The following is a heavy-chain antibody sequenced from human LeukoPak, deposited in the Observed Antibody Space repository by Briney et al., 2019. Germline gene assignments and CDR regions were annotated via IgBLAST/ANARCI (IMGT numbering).Heavy chain of an antibody. CDR2: IQYDGSNE. D-gene: IGHD3-16*01. Sequence: GGSLRLSCAASGFTFSSYGMHWVRQAPGKGLEWVAYIQYDGSNEQYAHSVKGRFRISRDSSKNILYLQMNSLRAEDTAVYYCARAGGSGTEFDYWGQGTLVTVSS. CDR1: GFTFSSYG. CDR3: ARAGGSGTEFDY. J-gene: IGHJ4*02. V-gene: IGHV3-30*02.